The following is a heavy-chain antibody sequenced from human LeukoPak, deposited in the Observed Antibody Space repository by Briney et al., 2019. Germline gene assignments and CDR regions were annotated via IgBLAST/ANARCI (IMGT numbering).Heavy chain of an antibody. J-gene: IGHJ4*02. D-gene: IGHD3-16*01. CDR2: FYHNGGP. CDR1: GTAISSYF. V-gene: IGHV4-4*09. Sequence: SSETLSLTCSISGTAISSYFWNWIRQSPAKGLEWLGFFYHNGGPKYNPSLRSRVTISVDSSQRKVSLQGTSVTAADTAIYYCVGGRTARYYDHWGQGTLVAVST. CDR3: VGGRTARYYDH.